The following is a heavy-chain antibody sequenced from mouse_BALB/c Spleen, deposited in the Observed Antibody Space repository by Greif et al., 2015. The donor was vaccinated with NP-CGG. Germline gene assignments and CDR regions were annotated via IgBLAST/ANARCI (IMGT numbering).Heavy chain of an antibody. V-gene: IGHV1-14*01. CDR1: GYTFTSYV. Sequence: VQLKDSGPELVKPGAPVKMSCKASGYTFTSYVMHWVKQKPGQGLEWIGYINPYNDGTKYNEKFKGKATLTSDKSSSTAYMELSSLTSEDSAVYYCARRYDYDRGYAMDYWGQGTSVTVSS. D-gene: IGHD2-4*01. CDR3: ARRYDYDRGYAMDY. CDR2: INPYNDGT. J-gene: IGHJ4*01.